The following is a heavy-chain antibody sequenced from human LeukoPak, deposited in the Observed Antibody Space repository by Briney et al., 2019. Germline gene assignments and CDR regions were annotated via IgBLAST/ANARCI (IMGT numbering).Heavy chain of an antibody. CDR1: RFTFSSYT. J-gene: IGHJ4*02. D-gene: IGHD6-13*01. CDR2: ISSSSNFI. V-gene: IGHV3-21*01. Sequence: GGSLRLSCAASRFTFSSYTMSWVRQAPGKGLEWVSSISSSSNFIYYADSVRGRFTISRDNAKNSLYLQMNSLRAEDTAVYYCVREYSGWLAAAGAWGQGVLVTVSS. CDR3: VREYSGWLAAAGA.